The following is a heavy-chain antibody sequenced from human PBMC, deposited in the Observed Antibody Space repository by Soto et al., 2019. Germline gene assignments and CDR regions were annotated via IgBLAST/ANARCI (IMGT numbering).Heavy chain of an antibody. J-gene: IGHJ6*02. V-gene: IGHV3-9*01. D-gene: IGHD3-10*01. CDR1: GFTFDDYA. CDR3: AKDAITMVRGVISYYGMDV. CDR2: ISWNSGSI. Sequence: EVQLVESGGGLVQPGRSLRLSCAASGFTFDDYAMHWVRQAPGKGLEWVSGISWNSGSIGYADSVKGRFTISRDNAKNSLYLQMNSLRAEGTALYYCAKDAITMVRGVISYYGMDVWGQGTTVTVSS.